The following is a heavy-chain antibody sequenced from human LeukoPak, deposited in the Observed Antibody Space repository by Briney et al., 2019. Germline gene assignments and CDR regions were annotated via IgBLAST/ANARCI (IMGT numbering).Heavy chain of an antibody. CDR2: ISSSGTSM. D-gene: IGHD5-18*01. Sequence: GGSLRLSRAASGFTSSVFYMSWLRQTPGEGLEWVSYISSSGTSMDYADSVKGRFTISRDNAKDSLFLQMNSLGVEDTAVYYCAKGHTYGMTWGQGTLVTVSS. J-gene: IGHJ5*02. V-gene: IGHV3-11*01. CDR1: GFTSSVFY. CDR3: AKGHTYGMT.